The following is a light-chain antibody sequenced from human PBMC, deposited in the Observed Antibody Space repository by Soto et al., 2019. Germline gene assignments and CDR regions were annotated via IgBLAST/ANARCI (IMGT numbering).Light chain of an antibody. V-gene: IGKV3-20*01. CDR2: SAS. J-gene: IGKJ5*01. CDR1: QSISSNF. CDR3: QQYVISVT. Sequence: EIVMTQSPAILSVSPGDPASLSRRASQSISSNFLAWYQQKPGQAPRLLIYSASTRATGVPDRFSGSGSGTHFTLTITRLEPQDSAMYYCQQYVISVTFGQGTRLEIK.